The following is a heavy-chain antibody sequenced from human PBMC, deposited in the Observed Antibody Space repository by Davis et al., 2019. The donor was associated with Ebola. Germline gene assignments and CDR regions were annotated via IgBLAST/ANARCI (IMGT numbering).Heavy chain of an antibody. D-gene: IGHD3-3*01. V-gene: IGHV4-59*01. CDR3: ARQITIFGVVYFDY. J-gene: IGHJ4*02. CDR1: GGSISSYS. CDR2: IDDSEST. Sequence: SETLSLTCTVSGGSISSYSWSWIRQPPGKGLEWIGYIDDSESTNYNPSLKSRVTISVDTSKNQFSLDLSSVTAADTAVYYCARQITIFGVVYFDYWGQGTLVTVSS.